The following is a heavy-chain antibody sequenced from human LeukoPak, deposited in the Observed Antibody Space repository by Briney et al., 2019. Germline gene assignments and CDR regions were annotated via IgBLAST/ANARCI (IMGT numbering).Heavy chain of an antibody. CDR2: ISNDGSNK. CDR1: AFTFSSYA. V-gene: IGHV3-30-3*01. J-gene: IGHJ4*02. D-gene: IGHD6-19*01. Sequence: GGSPRLSCAASAFTFSSYAMHWVRQAPGKGLEWVAVISNDGSNKYYADFVKGRFTISRDNSKNTLYLQMNSLRAEDTAVYYCARRGEQWLAFDYWGQGALVTVSS. CDR3: ARRGEQWLAFDY.